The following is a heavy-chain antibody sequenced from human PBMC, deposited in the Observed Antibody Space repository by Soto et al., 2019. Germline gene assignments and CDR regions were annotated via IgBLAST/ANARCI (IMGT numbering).Heavy chain of an antibody. J-gene: IGHJ4*01. CDR1: GFTFSSYW. CDR2: IKQDGSEK. V-gene: IGHV3-7*01. CDR3: ARVAYGNGWIFDH. Sequence: GGSLRLSCAASGFTFSSYWMSWVRQSPGKGLEWVANIKQDGSEKYYVDSVKGRFTLSRDNAQNSLQLQMNSLRAEDTAIYFCARVAYGNGWIFDHWGQGTLVTVSS. D-gene: IGHD6-19*01.